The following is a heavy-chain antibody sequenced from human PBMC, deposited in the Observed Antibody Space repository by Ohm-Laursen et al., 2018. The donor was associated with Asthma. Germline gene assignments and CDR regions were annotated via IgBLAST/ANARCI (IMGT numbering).Heavy chain of an antibody. Sequence: AASVKVSCKVSGYTLTELSMHWVRQAPGKGLEWMGGFDPEDGETIYAQKFQGRVTMTEDTSTDTAYMELSSLRSEDTAVYYCATETYSSSSQSRYFDLWGRGTLVTVSS. CDR2: FDPEDGET. V-gene: IGHV1-24*01. CDR3: ATETYSSSSQSRYFDL. J-gene: IGHJ2*01. D-gene: IGHD6-6*01. CDR1: GYTLTELS.